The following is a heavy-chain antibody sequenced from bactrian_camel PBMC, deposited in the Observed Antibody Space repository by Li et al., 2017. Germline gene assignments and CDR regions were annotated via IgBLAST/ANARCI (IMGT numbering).Heavy chain of an antibody. V-gene: IGHV3S42*01. CDR1: RYTYKRNC. CDR3: AADRLGLCTAVEWDQVNYDF. CDR2: LWIGGATT. D-gene: IGHD6*01. J-gene: IGHJ4*01. Sequence: VQLVESGGGSVQAGGSLTLSCAAGRYTYKRNCMGWFRQRPGKAREGLAVLWIGGATTTYADSVKGRFSVSQDEARRVMTLQMTRLKPEDTSRYSCAADRLGLCTAVEWDQVNYDFWGRGT.